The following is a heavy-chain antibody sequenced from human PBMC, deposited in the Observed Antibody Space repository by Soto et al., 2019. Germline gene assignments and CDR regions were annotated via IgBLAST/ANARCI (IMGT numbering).Heavy chain of an antibody. CDR2: ISAYNGNT. V-gene: IGHV1-18*01. D-gene: IGHD6-19*01. J-gene: IGHJ5*02. Sequence: ASVKVSCKASGYTFTSYGISWVRQAPGQGLEWMGWISAYNGNTNYAQKLQGRVTMTTDTSTSTAYMELRSLRSDDTAVYYCARVSKEQWLVNWFAPWGKGTLVTVPS. CDR3: ARVSKEQWLVNWFAP. CDR1: GYTFTSYG.